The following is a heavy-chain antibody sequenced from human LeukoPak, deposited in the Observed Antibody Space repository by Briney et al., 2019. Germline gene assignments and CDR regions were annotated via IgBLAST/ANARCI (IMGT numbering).Heavy chain of an antibody. CDR3: GSLTVVARDH. D-gene: IGHD3-22*01. CDR2: INSDGSRT. CDR1: GFSFSTHW. J-gene: IGHJ4*02. Sequence: GGSLRLSCAASGFSFSTHWMPWVRQAPEKGLVCVAQINSDGSRTSYADSVKGRFTISRDNAKNTLYLEMVSLRAEDTAVYYCGSLTVVARDHWGQGTLVTVSS. V-gene: IGHV3-74*01.